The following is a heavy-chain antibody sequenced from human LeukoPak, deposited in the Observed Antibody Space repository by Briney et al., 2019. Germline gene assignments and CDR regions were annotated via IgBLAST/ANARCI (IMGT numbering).Heavy chain of an antibody. CDR3: ARTEGPADYGDYFDY. V-gene: IGHV4-59*01. D-gene: IGHD4-17*01. J-gene: IGHJ4*02. Sequence: PSETLPLTCTVSGGSISSYYWSWIRQPPGKGLEWIGYIYYSGSTNYNPSLKSRVTISVDTSKNQFSLKLSSVTAADTAVYYCARTEGPADYGDYFDYWGQGTLVTVSS. CDR2: IYYSGST. CDR1: GGSISSYY.